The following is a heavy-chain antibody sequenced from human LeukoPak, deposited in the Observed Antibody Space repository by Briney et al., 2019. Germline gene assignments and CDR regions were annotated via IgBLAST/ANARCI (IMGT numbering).Heavy chain of an antibody. CDR1: GGSISSYY. Sequence: SETLSLTCTVSGGSISSYYWSWIRQPPGKGLEWIGYIYYSGSTNYNPSLKSRVTISVDTSKNQFSLKLSSVTAADTAVYYCAREGFYGKIDYWGQGTLVTVSS. CDR2: IYYSGST. J-gene: IGHJ4*02. V-gene: IGHV4-59*01. CDR3: AREGFYGKIDY. D-gene: IGHD4-17*01.